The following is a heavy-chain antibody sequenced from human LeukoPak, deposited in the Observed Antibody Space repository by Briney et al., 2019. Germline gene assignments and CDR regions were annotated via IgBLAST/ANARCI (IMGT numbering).Heavy chain of an antibody. CDR3: AIGSGSYFPGY. D-gene: IGHD1-26*01. V-gene: IGHV1-46*01. CDR1: GYTFTSYY. J-gene: IGHJ4*02. Sequence: ASVKFSCKASGYTFTSYYMHWVRQAPGQGLEWMGIINPSGGSTSYAQKFQGRVTMTRDTSTSSVYMELSSLRFEDTAVYYCAIGSGSYFPGYWGQGTLVTVSS. CDR2: INPSGGST.